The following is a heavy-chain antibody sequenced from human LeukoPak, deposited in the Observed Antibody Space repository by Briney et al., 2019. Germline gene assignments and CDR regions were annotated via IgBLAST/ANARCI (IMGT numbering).Heavy chain of an antibody. CDR3: ARVIAARERAWFGELRLYYYSYIDV. J-gene: IGHJ6*03. Sequence: PGGSLRLSCAASGFTFSTYAMSWVRQAPGKGLEWVSVMSDSGGSTYYADSVKGRFTISRDNSRNTLYLQMNSLRAEDTAVYYCARVIAARERAWFGELRLYYYSYIDVWGKGTTVTISS. CDR1: GFTFSTYA. CDR2: MSDSGGST. V-gene: IGHV3-23*01. D-gene: IGHD3-10*01.